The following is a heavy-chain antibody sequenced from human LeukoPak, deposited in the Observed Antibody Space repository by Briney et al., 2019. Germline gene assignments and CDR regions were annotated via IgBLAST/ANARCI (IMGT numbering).Heavy chain of an antibody. CDR1: GFTFSSYA. J-gene: IGHJ4*02. D-gene: IGHD5-18*01. V-gene: IGHV3-30-3*01. CDR2: ISYDGSNK. Sequence: GGSLRLSCAASGFTFSSYAMHWVRQAPGKGLEWVAVISYDGSNKYYADSVKGRFTISRDNSKNTPYLQMNSLRAEDTAVYYCARSWIQLWFNFDYWGQGTLVTVSS. CDR3: ARSWIQLWFNFDY.